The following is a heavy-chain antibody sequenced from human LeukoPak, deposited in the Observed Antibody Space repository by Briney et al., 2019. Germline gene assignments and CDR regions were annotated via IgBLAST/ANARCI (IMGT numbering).Heavy chain of an antibody. CDR1: GGSISGYY. Sequence: SETLSLTCTVSGGSISGYYCSWIRQPPGKGLEWIGYIFYIGNTNYNPSLKSRVTISVDTSKNQFPLKLSSVTAADTAVYYCARDLSFDAFDIWGQGTMVTVSS. V-gene: IGHV4-59*01. J-gene: IGHJ3*02. CDR3: ARDLSFDAFDI. CDR2: IFYIGNT. D-gene: IGHD3-16*02.